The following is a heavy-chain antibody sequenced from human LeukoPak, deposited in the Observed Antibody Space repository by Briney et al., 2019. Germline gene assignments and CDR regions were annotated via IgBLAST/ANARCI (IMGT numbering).Heavy chain of an antibody. CDR2: ISGSGGST. Sequence: PGGSLRLSCTASGFTFSSYAMSWVRQAPEKGLEWVSAISGSGGSTYYADSVKGRFTISRDNSKNTLYLQMNSLRAEDTAVYYCAKAPPFPPGEVTTYYFDYWGQGTLVTVSS. CDR3: AKAPPFPPGEVTTYYFDY. CDR1: GFTFSSYA. J-gene: IGHJ4*02. D-gene: IGHD3-16*01. V-gene: IGHV3-23*01.